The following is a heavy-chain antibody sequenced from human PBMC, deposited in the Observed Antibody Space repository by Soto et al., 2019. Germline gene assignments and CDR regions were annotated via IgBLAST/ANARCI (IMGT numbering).Heavy chain of an antibody. CDR2: ISYDGSNK. CDR3: ARGGSYYYYYYGMGV. Sequence: QVQLVESGGGVVQPGRSLRLSCAASGFTFSSYAMHWVRQAPGKGLEWVAVISYDGSNKYYADSVKGRFTISRDNSKNTLYRQMNSLRADETAVYYCARGGSYYYYYYGMGVWGQGTTVTVSS. J-gene: IGHJ6*02. CDR1: GFTFSSYA. V-gene: IGHV3-30-3*01. D-gene: IGHD1-26*01.